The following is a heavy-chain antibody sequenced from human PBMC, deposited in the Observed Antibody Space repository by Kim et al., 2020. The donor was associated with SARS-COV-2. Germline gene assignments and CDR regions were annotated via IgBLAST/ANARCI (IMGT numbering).Heavy chain of an antibody. J-gene: IGHJ4*02. V-gene: IGHV3-23*01. CDR3: ARKVKAVVGEYYFDY. D-gene: IGHD3-10*01. CDR1: GFTFSSYA. Sequence: GGSLRLSCAASGFTFSSYAMSWVRQAPGKGLEWVSAISGSGGSTYYADSVKGRFTISRDNSKNTLYLQMNSLRAEDTAVYYCARKVKAVVGEYYFDYWGQGTLVTVSS. CDR2: ISGSGGST.